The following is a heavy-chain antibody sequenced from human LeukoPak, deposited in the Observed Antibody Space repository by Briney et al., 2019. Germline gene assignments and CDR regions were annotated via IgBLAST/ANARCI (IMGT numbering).Heavy chain of an antibody. D-gene: IGHD3-22*01. CDR1: GGTFSSYA. CDR2: IIPIFGTA. Sequence: SVKVSCKASGGTFSSYAISWVRQAPGQGLEWMGGIIPIFGTANYAQKFQGRVTITTDESTSTAYMELSSLRSEDTAVYYCAATLYYYDSSGYQTPVPSFDPWGQGTLVTVSS. V-gene: IGHV1-69*05. J-gene: IGHJ5*02. CDR3: AATLYYYDSSGYQTPVPSFDP.